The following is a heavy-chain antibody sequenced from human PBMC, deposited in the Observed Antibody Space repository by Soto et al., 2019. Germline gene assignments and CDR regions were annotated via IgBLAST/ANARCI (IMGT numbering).Heavy chain of an antibody. V-gene: IGHV3-73*01. CDR3: TRLPLQNTSDRETF. Sequence: GGSLRLSCTASGFTFSDSAIHWVRQASGKGLEWVGRIRTKANTYATAYAASVKGRFTISRDDSKNTAYLQMTSLKSEDTAVYYCTRLPLQNTSDRETFWGQGTLVTVSS. CDR1: GFTFSDSA. J-gene: IGHJ1*01. D-gene: IGHD2-2*01. CDR2: IRTKANTYAT.